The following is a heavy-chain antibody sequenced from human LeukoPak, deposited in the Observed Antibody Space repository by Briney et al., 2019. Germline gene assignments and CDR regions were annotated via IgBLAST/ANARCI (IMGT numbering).Heavy chain of an antibody. CDR3: ARHSSSWYYFDY. J-gene: IGHJ4*02. CDR1: GGTFSSYA. D-gene: IGHD6-13*01. Sequence: ASVKVSCKASGGTFSSYAMSWVRRAPGQGLEWMGGIIHIFGTANYAQKFQGRVTITADESTSTAYMELSSLRSEDTAVYYCARHSSSWYYFDYWGQGTLVTVSS. V-gene: IGHV1-69*13. CDR2: IIHIFGTA.